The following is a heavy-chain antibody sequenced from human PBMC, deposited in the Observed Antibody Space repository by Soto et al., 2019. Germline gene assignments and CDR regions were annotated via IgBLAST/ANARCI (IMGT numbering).Heavy chain of an antibody. CDR3: ARLIATAGIFYGRNV. V-gene: IGHV4-30-4*08. Sequence: SETLSLTCNVSGDSITSGGYYWSWIRQQPGKGLEWIGYVYHSGSTYYNPSLKSRVTISVDTSKNQFSLKLSSVTAADTAVYYLARLIATAGIFYGRNVWGQGTRVT. CDR2: VYHSGST. J-gene: IGHJ6*02. CDR1: GDSITSGGYY. D-gene: IGHD6-13*01.